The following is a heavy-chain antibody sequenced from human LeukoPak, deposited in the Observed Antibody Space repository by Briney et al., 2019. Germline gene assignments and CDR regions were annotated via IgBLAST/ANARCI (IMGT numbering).Heavy chain of an antibody. CDR3: AIEHDAAMDS. CDR1: GYIFTPYG. D-gene: IGHD5-18*01. CDR2: ISDYNGNT. V-gene: IGHV1-18*01. Sequence: APVKVSYNPSGYIFTPYGISWVGQAPRQGLEWMGWISDYNGNTNYAQKLQCRVTMTTDTTTSTAYMELRSLRSDDTVMYYCAIEHDAAMDSCGQGTLVTVSS. J-gene: IGHJ4*02.